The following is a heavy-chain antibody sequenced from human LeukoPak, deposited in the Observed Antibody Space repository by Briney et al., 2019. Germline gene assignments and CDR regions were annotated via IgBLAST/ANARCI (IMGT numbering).Heavy chain of an antibody. D-gene: IGHD3-10*01. J-gene: IGHJ4*02. CDR1: GGSFSGYY. CDR2: INHSGST. V-gene: IGHV4-34*01. Sequence: SETLSLTCAVYGGSFSGYYWSWIRQPPGKGLEWIGEINHSGSTNYNPSLKSRVTISVDTSKNQISLKLSSVTAADTAVYYCARGHNYYGSGSYNYWGQGTLVTVSS. CDR3: ARGHNYYGSGSYNY.